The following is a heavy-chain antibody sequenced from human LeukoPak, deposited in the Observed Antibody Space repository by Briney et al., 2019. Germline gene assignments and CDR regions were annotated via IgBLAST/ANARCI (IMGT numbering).Heavy chain of an antibody. D-gene: IGHD1-26*01. J-gene: IGHJ4*02. CDR3: ATVDGSYSGSYYYFDY. CDR1: GYTLTELS. V-gene: IGHV1-24*01. Sequence: GASVKVSCKVSGYTLTELSMHWVRQAPGKGLEWMGGFDPEDGKTIYAQKSQGRVTMTEDTSTDTAYMELSSLRSEDTAVYYCATVDGSYSGSYYYFDYWGQGTLVTVSS. CDR2: FDPEDGKT.